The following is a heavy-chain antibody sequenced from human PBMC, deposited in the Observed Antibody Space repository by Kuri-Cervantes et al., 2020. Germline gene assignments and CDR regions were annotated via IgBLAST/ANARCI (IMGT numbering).Heavy chain of an antibody. Sequence: SETLSLTCTVSGGSVSSGPYYWSWIRQPPGKGLEWIGYIYYSGSTNYNPSLKSRVTISVDTSKNQFSLKLTSVTAADTAVYYCARGYSYGWRWFDPWGQGTLVTVSS. J-gene: IGHJ5*02. V-gene: IGHV4-61*01. D-gene: IGHD5-18*01. CDR2: IYYSGST. CDR3: ARGYSYGWRWFDP. CDR1: GGSVSSGPYY.